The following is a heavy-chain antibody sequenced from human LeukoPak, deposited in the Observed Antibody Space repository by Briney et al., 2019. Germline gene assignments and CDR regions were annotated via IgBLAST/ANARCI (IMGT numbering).Heavy chain of an antibody. CDR2: IYHSGST. J-gene: IGHJ3*02. D-gene: IGHD1-26*01. Sequence: PSQTLSLTCAVSGGSISSGGYSWSWIRQPPGKGLEWIGYIYHSGSTYYNPSLKSRVTISVDRSKNQFSLKLSSVTAADTAVYYCARAVIVGATKAFDIWGQGTTVTVSS. CDR3: ARAVIVGATKAFDI. CDR1: GGSISSGGYS. V-gene: IGHV4-30-2*01.